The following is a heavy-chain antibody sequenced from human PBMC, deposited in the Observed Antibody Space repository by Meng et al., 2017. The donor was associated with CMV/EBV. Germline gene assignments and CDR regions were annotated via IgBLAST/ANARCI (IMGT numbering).Heavy chain of an antibody. V-gene: IGHV3-11*01. CDR2: ISSRAGTI. J-gene: IGHJ4*02. CDR3: VREIAVLGMGRGGADY. CDR1: GFIFSDYY. D-gene: IGHD2-21*01. Sequence: SGFIFSDYYMSWIRQAPGKGLEWVSYISSRAGTIYYADSVRGRFTISRDNAKNSLYLQMNSLRAEDTAVYYCVREIAVLGMGRGGADYWGQGILVTVSS.